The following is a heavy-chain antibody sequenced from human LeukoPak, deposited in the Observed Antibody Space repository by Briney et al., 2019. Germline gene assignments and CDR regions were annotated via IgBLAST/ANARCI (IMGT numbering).Heavy chain of an antibody. J-gene: IGHJ4*02. CDR2: INSDGSST. V-gene: IGHV3-74*01. D-gene: IGHD3-22*01. CDR1: GFTFSSYW. Sequence: GGSLRLSCAASGFTFSSYWMHWVRQAPGKGLVWVSRINSDGSSTNYADSVKGRFTISRDNAKNSLYLQMNSLRDEDTAVYYCARGTYYYDSSGYAAGWGQGTLVTVSS. CDR3: ARGTYYYDSSGYAAG.